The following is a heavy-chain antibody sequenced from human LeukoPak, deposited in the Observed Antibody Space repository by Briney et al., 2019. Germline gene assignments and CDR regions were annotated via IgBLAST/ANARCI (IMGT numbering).Heavy chain of an antibody. CDR1: GLTFCDLS. V-gene: IGHV3-43*02. CDR2: IRGDESAT. D-gene: IGHD1-1*01. Sequence: GGSLRLSCAASGLTFCDLSMQWGRQDAGEGLEWASPIRGDESATHYADSVNGRITISRDNSKHSVYRQTTGLTVEDTAFYYCAKWNKGSSFTFDYWGQGALVTVSS. J-gene: IGHJ4*02. CDR3: AKWNKGSSFTFDY.